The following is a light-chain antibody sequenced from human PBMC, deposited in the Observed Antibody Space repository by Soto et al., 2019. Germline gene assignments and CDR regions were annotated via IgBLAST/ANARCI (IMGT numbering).Light chain of an antibody. CDR2: GAS. CDR1: QSVSSN. J-gene: IGKJ1*01. CDR3: QHYNNWSWT. Sequence: EILMTQSPATLSVSPGERATLSCRASQSVSSNLAWYQQKPGQAPRLLLYGASTRATGIPARFSGSGSGTEFTLTISRLQSEDFAVYYCQHYNNWSWTFGQGTKVEIK. V-gene: IGKV3-15*01.